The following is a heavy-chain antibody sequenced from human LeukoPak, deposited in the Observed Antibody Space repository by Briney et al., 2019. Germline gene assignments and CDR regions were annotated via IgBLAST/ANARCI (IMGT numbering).Heavy chain of an antibody. CDR3: AKDDSRGSGSSGWFDP. V-gene: IGHV3-23*01. J-gene: IGHJ5*02. CDR2: ISGRGGST. D-gene: IGHD3-10*01. Sequence: PGGSLRLSCAASGFTFSSYAMSWVRQAPGKGLEWVSAISGRGGSTYYADSVKGRFTISRDNSKNTLYLQMNSLRAGDTAVYYCAKDDSRGSGSSGWFDPWGQGTLVTVSS. CDR1: GFTFSSYA.